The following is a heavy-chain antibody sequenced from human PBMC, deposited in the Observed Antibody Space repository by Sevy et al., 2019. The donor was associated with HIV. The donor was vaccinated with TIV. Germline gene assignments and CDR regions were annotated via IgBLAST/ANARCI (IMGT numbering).Heavy chain of an antibody. CDR3: ARCPYYYGSGSPRGVDY. CDR1: GGSLNNGGYS. CDR2: IYHSGST. V-gene: IGHV4-30-2*01. J-gene: IGHJ4*02. D-gene: IGHD3-10*01. Sequence: SETLSLTCAVSGGSLNNGGYSWSWIRQPPGKGLEWIVYIYHSGSTYYNPSLNRRVTISVDRSKNQFSLKLSSVTAEDTAIYYCARCPYYYGSGSPRGVDYWGQGTLVTVSS.